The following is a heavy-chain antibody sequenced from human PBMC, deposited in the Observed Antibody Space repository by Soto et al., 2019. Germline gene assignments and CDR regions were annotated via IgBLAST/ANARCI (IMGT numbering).Heavy chain of an antibody. CDR3: ARVKTYDFWSGYYGPFDY. D-gene: IGHD3-3*01. J-gene: IGHJ4*02. CDR2: IGTAGDT. Sequence: GGSLRLSCAASGFTFSSYDMHWVRQATGKGLEWVSAIGTAGDTYYPGSVKGRFTISRENAKNSLYLQMNSLRAEDTAVYYCARVKTYDFWSGYYGPFDYWGQGTLVTVSS. CDR1: GFTFSSYD. V-gene: IGHV3-13*01.